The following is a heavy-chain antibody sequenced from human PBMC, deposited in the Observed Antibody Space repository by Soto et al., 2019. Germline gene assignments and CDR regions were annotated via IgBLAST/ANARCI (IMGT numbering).Heavy chain of an antibody. CDR1: GGSFSGYY. CDR3: ARAGGDIVVAEYGMDV. J-gene: IGHJ6*02. V-gene: IGHV4-34*01. CDR2: INHSGST. D-gene: IGHD2-2*01. Sequence: SETLSLTCAVYGGSFSGYYWSWIRQPPGKGLEWIGEINHSGSTNYNPSLKSRVTISVDTSKNQFSLKLSSVTAADTAVYYCARAGGDIVVAEYGMDVWGQGTTVTVSS.